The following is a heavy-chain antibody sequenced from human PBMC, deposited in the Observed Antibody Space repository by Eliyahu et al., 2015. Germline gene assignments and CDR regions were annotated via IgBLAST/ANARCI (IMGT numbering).Heavy chain of an antibody. CDR2: ISSNGGST. CDR3: VKAPRGPTLGYYFDY. J-gene: IGHJ4*02. CDR1: GFXFXSYA. Sequence: EVQLVESGGGLVQPGGSXXLSCSASGFXFXSYAMHWVRQAPGKGLEYVSAISSNGGSTYYADSVKGRFTISRDNSRNTLFLQMSSLRAEDTAVYYCVKAPRGPTLGYYFDYWGQGTLVTVSS. V-gene: IGHV3-64D*06. D-gene: IGHD1-26*01.